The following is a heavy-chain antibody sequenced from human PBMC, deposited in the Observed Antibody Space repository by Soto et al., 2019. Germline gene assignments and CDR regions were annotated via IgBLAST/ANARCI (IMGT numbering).Heavy chain of an antibody. CDR3: VKDQFY. V-gene: IGHV3-23*01. D-gene: IGHD3-3*01. CDR2: ISGSGDTP. J-gene: IGHJ4*02. Sequence: GGSLRLSCAVSGFTFSNYAMSWVRQTQGKGLEWVSSISGSGDTPYYADSVKGRFTISRDNSMDTLYLQMNSLRVEDTAVYYCVKDQFYWGQGTLVTSPQ. CDR1: GFTFSNYA.